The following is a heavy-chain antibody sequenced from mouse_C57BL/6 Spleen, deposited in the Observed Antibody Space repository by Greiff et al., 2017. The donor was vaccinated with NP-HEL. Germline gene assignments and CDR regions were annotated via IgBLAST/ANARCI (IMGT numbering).Heavy chain of an antibody. CDR1: GYTFTDYY. J-gene: IGHJ4*01. D-gene: IGHD5-1*01. CDR2: INPNNGGT. CDR3: ARSVSRPKYPYYAMDY. Sequence: EVQLQQSGPELVKPGASVKISCKASGYTFTDYYMNWVKQSHGKSLEWIGDINPNNGGTSYNQKFKGKATLTVDKSSSTAYMELRSLTSEDSAVYYCARSVSRPKYPYYAMDYWGQGTSVTVSS. V-gene: IGHV1-26*01.